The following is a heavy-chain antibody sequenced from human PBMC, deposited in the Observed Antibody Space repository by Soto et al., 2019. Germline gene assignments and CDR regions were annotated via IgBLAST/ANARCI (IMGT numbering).Heavy chain of an antibody. CDR3: EIAGSAAGTWALWWFAP. D-gene: IGHD6-13*01. CDR2: IYYSGST. V-gene: IGHV4-59*01. Sequence: SETLSLTCTVSGGSISSYYWSWIRQPPGKGLEWIGYIYYSGSTNYNPSLKSRVTISVDTSKNQFSLKLSSVTAADTAVYYCEIAGSAAGTWALWWFAPWGQGTLVTVSS. J-gene: IGHJ5*02. CDR1: GGSISSYY.